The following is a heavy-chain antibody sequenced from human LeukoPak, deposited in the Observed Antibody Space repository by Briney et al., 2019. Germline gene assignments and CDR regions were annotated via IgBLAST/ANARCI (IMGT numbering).Heavy chain of an antibody. Sequence: SETLSLTCTVSGGSINDYYWSWIRQSPGKGLEWIGCIYYTGRTKYNPSVQSRVTISVDTSKNQFSLNLRSVTSADTAVYFCTRVSIHGDSDYWGQGTLVTVSS. J-gene: IGHJ4*02. CDR1: GGSINDYY. V-gene: IGHV4-59*01. CDR2: IYYTGRT. CDR3: TRVSIHGDSDY.